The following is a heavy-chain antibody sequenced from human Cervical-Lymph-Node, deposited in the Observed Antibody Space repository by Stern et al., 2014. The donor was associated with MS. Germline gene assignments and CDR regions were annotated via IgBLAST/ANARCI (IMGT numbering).Heavy chain of an antibody. V-gene: IGHV3-33*01. D-gene: IGHD3-10*01. CDR3: ARDGGGDYGSGSYYYGMDV. CDR2: IWYDGSNK. J-gene: IGHJ6*02. CDR1: GFTFSSYG. Sequence: DQLVESGGGVVQPGRSLRLSCAASGFTFSSYGMHWVRQAPGKGLEWVAVIWYDGSNKYYADSVKGRFTISRDNSKNTLYLQMNSLRAEDTAVYYCARDGGGDYGSGSYYYGMDVWGQGTTVTVSS.